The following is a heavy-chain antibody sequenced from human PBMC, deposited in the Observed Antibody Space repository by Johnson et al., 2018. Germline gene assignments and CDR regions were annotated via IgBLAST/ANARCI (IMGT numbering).Heavy chain of an antibody. D-gene: IGHD5-24*01. CDR2: ISDSGNYL. J-gene: IGHJ4*02. Sequence: VQLVETGGGLVKPGGSLRLSCAASGFTFRSYNMNWVRQAPGKGLQWVSSISDSGNYLYYADPVKGRFTSSRDNAKNSLFLQMNSLRAEDTAIYYCAKGDGHMLGGRFDYGGQGTLVTVSS. CDR3: AKGDGHMLGGRFDY. V-gene: IGHV3-21*01. CDR1: GFTFRSYN.